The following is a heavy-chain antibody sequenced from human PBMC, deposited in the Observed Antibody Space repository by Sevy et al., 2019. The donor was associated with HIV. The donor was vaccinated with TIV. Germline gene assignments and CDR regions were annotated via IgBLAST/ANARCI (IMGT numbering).Heavy chain of an antibody. CDR1: GYTFTGYY. V-gene: IGHV1-2*06. J-gene: IGHJ6*02. D-gene: IGHD3-22*01. Sequence: ASVKVSCKASGYTFTGYYMHWVRQAPGQGLEWMGRINPNSGGTNYAQKFQGRVTMTRYTSISTAYMELSRLRSDDTAAYYCAREPRIYDSSGYYHYSYYGMDVWGQGTTVTVSS. CDR2: INPNSGGT. CDR3: AREPRIYDSSGYYHYSYYGMDV.